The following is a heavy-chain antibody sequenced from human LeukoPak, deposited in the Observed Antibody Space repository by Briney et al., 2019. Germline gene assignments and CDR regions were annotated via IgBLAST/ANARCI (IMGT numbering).Heavy chain of an antibody. V-gene: IGHV3-23*01. J-gene: IGHJ6*03. CDR1: GFTFSSYA. CDR2: ISGSGGST. CDR3: ARDLRGYYYYMDV. Sequence: GGSLRLSCAASGFTFSSYAMSWVRQAPGKGLEWVSAISGSGGSTYYADSVKGRFTISRDNSKNTLYLQMNSLRAEDTAVYYCARDLRGYYYYMDVWGKGTTVTVSS.